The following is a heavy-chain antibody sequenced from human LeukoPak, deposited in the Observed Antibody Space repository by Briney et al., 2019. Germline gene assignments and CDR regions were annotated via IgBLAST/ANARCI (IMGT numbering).Heavy chain of an antibody. Sequence: ASVKVSCKASGYAFTGYYIHWVRQAPGQGLEWMGWISAYNGNTNYAQKLQGRVTMTTDTSTSTAYMELRSLRSDDTAVYYCARSDIVVVVAATHRGFDYWGQGTLVTVSS. J-gene: IGHJ4*02. D-gene: IGHD2-15*01. CDR3: ARSDIVVVVAATHRGFDY. CDR1: GYAFTGYY. CDR2: ISAYNGNT. V-gene: IGHV1-18*04.